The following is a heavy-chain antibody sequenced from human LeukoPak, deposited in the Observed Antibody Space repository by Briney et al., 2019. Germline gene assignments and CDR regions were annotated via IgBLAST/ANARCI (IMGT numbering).Heavy chain of an antibody. CDR1: GFTFSSYE. J-gene: IGHJ4*02. D-gene: IGHD6-13*01. CDR3: ATSRGSWPDYFDY. V-gene: IGHV3-48*03. Sequence: HPGGSLRLSCAASGFTFSSYEMNWVRQAPGKGLEWVSYISSSGSTIYYADSVKGRFTISRDNAKNSLYVQMNSLRAEDTVVYYCATSRGSWPDYFDYWGQGTLVTVSS. CDR2: ISSSGSTI.